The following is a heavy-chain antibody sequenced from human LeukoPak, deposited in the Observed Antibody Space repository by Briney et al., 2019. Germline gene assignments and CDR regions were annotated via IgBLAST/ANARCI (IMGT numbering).Heavy chain of an antibody. Sequence: TGGSLRLSCTASGFTFSSYAMSWVRQAPGKGLEWVSAISGSGGSTYYADSVKGRFTISRDNSKNTLYLQMNSLRAEDTAVYHCAKGQKVGDYWGQGTLVTVSS. CDR1: GFTFSSYA. CDR3: AKGQKVGDY. CDR2: ISGSGGST. J-gene: IGHJ4*02. V-gene: IGHV3-23*01.